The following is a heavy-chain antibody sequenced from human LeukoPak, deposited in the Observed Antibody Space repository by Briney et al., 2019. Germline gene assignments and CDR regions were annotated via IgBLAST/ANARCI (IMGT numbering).Heavy chain of an antibody. CDR1: GGSISSYY. D-gene: IGHD1-14*01. CDR3: ARFPGGAEYRHYYYMDV. CDR2: IYYGETT. V-gene: IGHV4-59*01. Sequence: PSETLSLTCTVSGGSISSYYWSWIRQPPGKGLECIGFIYYGETTNYNPSFKSRVTISVDTSKNQFSLKLNSVTAADTAVYYCARFPGGAEYRHYYYMDVWGKGTTVTVSS. J-gene: IGHJ6*03.